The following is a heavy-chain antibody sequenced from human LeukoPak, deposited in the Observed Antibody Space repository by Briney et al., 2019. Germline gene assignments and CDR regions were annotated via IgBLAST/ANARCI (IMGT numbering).Heavy chain of an antibody. Sequence: PGGSLRLSCAASGFTFSSYGMSWVRQAPGKGLEWVSAISGSGGSTYYADSVKGRFTISRDNAKNSLYLQMNSLRAEDTAVYYCARDFGDGYNDYWGQGTLVTVSS. CDR1: GFTFSSYG. V-gene: IGHV3-23*01. D-gene: IGHD5-24*01. CDR2: ISGSGGST. J-gene: IGHJ4*02. CDR3: ARDFGDGYNDY.